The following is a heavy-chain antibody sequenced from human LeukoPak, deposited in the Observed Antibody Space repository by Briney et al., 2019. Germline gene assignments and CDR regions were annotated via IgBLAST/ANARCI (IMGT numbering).Heavy chain of an antibody. J-gene: IGHJ6*03. CDR1: GGSFSGYY. Sequence: SETLSLTCAVYGGSFSGYYWSWIRQPPGKGLEWIGYIYYSGSTNYNPSLKSRVTISVDKSKNQFSLKLSSVTAADTAVYYCARGGGYDFYYYYMDVWGKGTTVTISS. V-gene: IGHV4-59*01. CDR2: IYYSGST. CDR3: ARGGGYDFYYYYMDV. D-gene: IGHD5-12*01.